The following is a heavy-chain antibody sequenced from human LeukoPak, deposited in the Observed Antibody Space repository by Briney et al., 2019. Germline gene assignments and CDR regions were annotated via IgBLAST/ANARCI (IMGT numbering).Heavy chain of an antibody. Sequence: PGGSLGLSCAASGFTFSRYWMHWVRQAPGEGLVWVSRISTDGSRTSYADSVEGRFTISRDNAKDTLYLQLNSLRADDTAVYYCARDDHHFGSGTYPFTAMDVWGQGTTVTVSS. CDR1: GFTFSRYW. V-gene: IGHV3-74*01. J-gene: IGHJ6*02. CDR2: ISTDGSRT. D-gene: IGHD3-10*01. CDR3: ARDDHHFGSGTYPFTAMDV.